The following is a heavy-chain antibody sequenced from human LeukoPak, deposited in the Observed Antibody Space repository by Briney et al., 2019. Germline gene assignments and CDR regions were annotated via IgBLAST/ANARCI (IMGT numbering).Heavy chain of an antibody. V-gene: IGHV3-7*01. CDR1: GFVFPNYW. D-gene: IGHD2-15*01. CDR2: IGKDGSEK. CDR3: TRDIVYLQLEY. J-gene: IGHJ4*02. Sequence: AGGSLRLSCAASGFVFPNYWMVWVRQAPGKGLEWVASIGKDGSEKSYVDSVKGRFTISRDNARNSLYLQMSSLTVEDTAVYYCTRDIVYLQLEYWGRGALVTVSS.